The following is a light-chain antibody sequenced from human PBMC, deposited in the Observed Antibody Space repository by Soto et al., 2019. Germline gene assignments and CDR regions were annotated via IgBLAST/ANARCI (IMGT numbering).Light chain of an antibody. J-gene: IGKJ4*01. CDR1: QSVSSN. CDR3: QQYNSWPLT. V-gene: IGKV3D-15*01. CDR2: GAS. Sequence: EIVMTQSPATLSVSPGERATLSCMASQSVSSNLAWYQQKPGQAPRLVIYGASTRATGIPARFSGSGAGTEFTLTISSLQSEDFAVYYCQQYNSWPLTFGGGTKVDIK.